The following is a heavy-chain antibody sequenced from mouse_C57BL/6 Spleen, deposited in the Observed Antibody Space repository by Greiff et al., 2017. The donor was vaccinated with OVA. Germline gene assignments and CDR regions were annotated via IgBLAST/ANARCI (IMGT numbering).Heavy chain of an antibody. J-gene: IGHJ3*01. D-gene: IGHD2-5*01. Sequence: EVKLMESGPELVKPGASVKIPCKASGYTFTDYNMDWVKQSHGKSLEWIGDINPNNGGTIYNQKFKGKATLTVDKSSSTAYMELRSLTSEDTAVYYCARRGLYSNYFAYWGQGTLVTVSA. CDR3: ARRGLYSNYFAY. CDR2: INPNNGGT. V-gene: IGHV1-18*01. CDR1: GYTFTDYN.